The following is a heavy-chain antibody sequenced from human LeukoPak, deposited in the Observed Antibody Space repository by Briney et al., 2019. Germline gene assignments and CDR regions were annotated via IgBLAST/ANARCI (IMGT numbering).Heavy chain of an antibody. CDR1: GGSFSGYY. CDR2: INHSGST. V-gene: IGHV4-34*01. Sequence: SETLSLTCAVYGGSFSGYYWSWIRQPSGKGLEWIGEINHSGSTNYNPSLKSRVTISVDTSKNQFSLKLSSVTAADTAVYYCARLRRCSSTSCYIRGDYYYYMDVWGKGTTVTVSS. CDR3: ARLRRCSSTSCYIRGDYYYYMDV. D-gene: IGHD2-2*02. J-gene: IGHJ6*03.